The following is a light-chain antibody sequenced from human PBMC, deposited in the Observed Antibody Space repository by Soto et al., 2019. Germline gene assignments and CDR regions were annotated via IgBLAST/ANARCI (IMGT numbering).Light chain of an antibody. CDR3: QAYDSSLSGYV. J-gene: IGLJ1*01. V-gene: IGLV1-40*01. Sequence: QSVLTQPASVSGAPGQRGTISCTGSSSNIGAGYDVHWYQQLPGTAPKLLIYGNSNRPSGVPDRFSGSKSGTSASLAITGLQAEDEADYYCQAYDSSLSGYVFGTGTKSPS. CDR1: SSNIGAGYD. CDR2: GNS.